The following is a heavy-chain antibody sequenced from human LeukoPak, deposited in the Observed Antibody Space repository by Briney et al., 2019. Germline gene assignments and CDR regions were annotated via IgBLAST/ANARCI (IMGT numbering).Heavy chain of an antibody. V-gene: IGHV4-39*01. Sequence: SGTLSLTCTVSGGSISSSSYYWGWIRQPPGKGLEWIGSIYYSGSTYYNPSLKSRVTISVDTSKNQFSLKLSSVTAADTAVYYCARHLTTQGFPPCFDYWGQGTLVTVSS. J-gene: IGHJ4*02. D-gene: IGHD3-9*01. CDR1: GGSISSSSYY. CDR3: ARHLTTQGFPPCFDY. CDR2: IYYSGST.